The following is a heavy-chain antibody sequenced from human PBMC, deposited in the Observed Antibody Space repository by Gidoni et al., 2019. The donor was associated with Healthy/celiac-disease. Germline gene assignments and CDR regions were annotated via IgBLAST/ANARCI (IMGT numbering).Heavy chain of an antibody. CDR2: ISYSGST. J-gene: IGHJ6*02. Sequence: QLQLQESGPGLVKPSETLSLTCTVPRGPISSSSYYWGWTRQPPGKGPEWIGSISYSGSTSYNPSLKSRVTISVGTSKNQFSLKLSSVTAAETAVDYCAGDSGVGATTHYYYYYGMDVWGQGTTVTVSS. D-gene: IGHD1-26*01. CDR1: RGPISSSSYY. CDR3: AGDSGVGATTHYYYYYGMDV. V-gene: IGHV4-39*07.